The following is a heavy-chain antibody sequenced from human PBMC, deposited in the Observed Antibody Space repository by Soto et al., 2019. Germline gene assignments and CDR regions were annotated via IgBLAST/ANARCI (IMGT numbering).Heavy chain of an antibody. CDR2: IHRSGST. J-gene: IGHJ4*02. CDR3: ARGSDSAWELLWV. Sequence: SETLSLTCTVYGGPLSGYFWSWIRQPPGKGLEWIGEIHRSGSTNYSPSLKSRVTISADTSNSQLSLRLTSVTAADTAVYYCARGSDSAWELLWVWGQGTPVTVSS. V-gene: IGHV4-34*01. CDR1: GGPLSGYF. D-gene: IGHD2-15*01.